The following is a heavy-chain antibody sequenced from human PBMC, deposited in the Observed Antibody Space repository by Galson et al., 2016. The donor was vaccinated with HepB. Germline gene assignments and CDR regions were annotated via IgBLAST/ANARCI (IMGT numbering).Heavy chain of an antibody. J-gene: IGHJ4*02. V-gene: IGHV5-51*01. CDR1: GYSFASFW. D-gene: IGHD1-14*01. CDR2: TNPGDSDT. Sequence: QSGAEVKKPGESLKISCKASGYSFASFWIGWVRQMPGEGLEWMGITNPGDSDTRYSPSFQGQVTISADKSINTAYLQWTSLKASDTAMYYCAKTATSTGREFDSWGQGTLITVSS. CDR3: AKTATSTGREFDS.